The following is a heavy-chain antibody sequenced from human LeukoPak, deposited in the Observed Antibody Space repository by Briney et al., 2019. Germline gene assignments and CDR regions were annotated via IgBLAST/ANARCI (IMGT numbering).Heavy chain of an antibody. D-gene: IGHD3-22*01. CDR1: GFTFSTYA. J-gene: IGHJ4*02. CDR2: IGGSGGST. CDR3: ARANKPDDYYDSSATPMGAFGY. Sequence: GGSLRLSCAASGFTFSTYAMSWVRQAPGKGLEWVSAIGGSGGSTYYADSAKGRFTISRDNSKNTLYLQMNSLRSEDTAVYYCARANKPDDYYDSSATPMGAFGYWGQGTLVTVSS. V-gene: IGHV3-23*01.